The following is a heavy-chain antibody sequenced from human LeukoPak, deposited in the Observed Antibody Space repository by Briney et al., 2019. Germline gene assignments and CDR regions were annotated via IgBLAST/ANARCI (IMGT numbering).Heavy chain of an antibody. CDR2: IRQDGSVQ. J-gene: IGHJ4*02. CDR3: LATTRSRGFDY. V-gene: IGHV3-7*01. Sequence: GGSLRLSCAASGFTFSSYWMSWVRQAPGKGLEWVANIRQDGSVQNYVDSVKGRFTISRDNPKNSVYLQMSSLRAEDTAVYYCLATTRSRGFDYWGQGTLVTVFS. CDR1: GFTFSSYW. D-gene: IGHD1/OR15-1a*01.